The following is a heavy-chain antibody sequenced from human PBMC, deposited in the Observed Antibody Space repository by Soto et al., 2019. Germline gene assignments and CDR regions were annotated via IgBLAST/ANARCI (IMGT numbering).Heavy chain of an antibody. J-gene: IGHJ4*02. V-gene: IGHV1-3*01. CDR3: ARTLGSSGYYYDY. Sequence: ASVKVSCKASGYTFTSYAMHWVRQAPGQRLEWMGWINAGNGNTKYSQKFQGRVTITRDTSASTAYMELSSLRSEDTAVYCCARTLGSSGYYYDYWGQGTLVTAPQ. CDR2: INAGNGNT. D-gene: IGHD3-22*01. CDR1: GYTFTSYA.